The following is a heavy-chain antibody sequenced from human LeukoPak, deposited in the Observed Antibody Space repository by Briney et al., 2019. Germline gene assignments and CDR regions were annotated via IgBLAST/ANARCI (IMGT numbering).Heavy chain of an antibody. CDR2: IGTSSTTI. V-gene: IGHV3-48*01. D-gene: IGHD1-26*01. Sequence: GGSLRLSCAASGFTFSSYTMNWVRQPPGKGLEWVSNIGTSSTTIYYADSVKGRFTISRDNAKNSLYLQMSSLRAEDTAVYYCARAAGGSGRSDYWGQGTLVTVSS. J-gene: IGHJ4*02. CDR1: GFTFSSYT. CDR3: ARAAGGSGRSDY.